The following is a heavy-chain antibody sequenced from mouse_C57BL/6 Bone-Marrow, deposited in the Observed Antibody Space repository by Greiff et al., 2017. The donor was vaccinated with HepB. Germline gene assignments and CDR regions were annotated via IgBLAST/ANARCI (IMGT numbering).Heavy chain of an antibody. Sequence: VQLQQSGPELVKPGASVKIPCKASGYTFTDYNMDWVKQSHGKSLEWIGDINPNNGGTIYNQKFKGKATLTVDKSSSTAYMELRSLTSEDTAVYYCARSRWLLRYAMDDWGQGTSVTVSS. V-gene: IGHV1-18*01. CDR3: ARSRWLLRYAMDD. CDR2: INPNNGGT. CDR1: GYTFTDYN. J-gene: IGHJ4*01. D-gene: IGHD2-3*01.